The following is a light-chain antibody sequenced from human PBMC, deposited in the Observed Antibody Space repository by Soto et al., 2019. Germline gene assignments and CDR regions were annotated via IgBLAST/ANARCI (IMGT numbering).Light chain of an antibody. Sequence: QSALTQPASVSGSPGQSITISGTGTSSDVGGYHYVSWYQQYPGKAPKVMIYDVSNRPSGVSNRFSGSKSGTTASLTISGLQAEDEADYYCSSYTSSITYVFGTGTKLTVL. V-gene: IGLV2-14*01. CDR1: SSDVGGYHY. CDR2: DVS. CDR3: SSYTSSITYV. J-gene: IGLJ1*01.